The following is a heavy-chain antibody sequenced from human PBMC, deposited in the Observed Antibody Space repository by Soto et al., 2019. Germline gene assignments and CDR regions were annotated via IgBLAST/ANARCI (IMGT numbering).Heavy chain of an antibody. V-gene: IGHV1-69*04. CDR1: GGTFSSYT. CDR3: ARDLDYDSDYYYYYMDV. CDR2: IIPILGIA. D-gene: IGHD3-9*01. Sequence: QVQLVHSGAEVKKPGSSVKVSCKASGGTFSSYTISWVRQAPGQGLEWMGRIIPILGIANYAQKFQGRVTITADKSTSTAYMELSSLSSDDTAVDYCARDLDYDSDYYYYYMDVWGKGTTVTGSS. J-gene: IGHJ6*03.